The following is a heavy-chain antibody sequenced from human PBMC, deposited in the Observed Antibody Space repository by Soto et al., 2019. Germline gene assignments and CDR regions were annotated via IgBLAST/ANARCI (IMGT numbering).Heavy chain of an antibody. Sequence: EVQLVESGGGLVQPGRSLRLSCAASGFTFDDYAMHWVRQAPGKGLEWVSGISWNSGSIGYADSVKGRFTISRDNAKNSLYLQKNSRGGEATAFFYGEKARGRGGRGVGSAPGFDYGGRGTRVTVS. CDR1: GFTFDDYA. CDR2: ISWNSGSI. V-gene: IGHV3-9*01. J-gene: IGHJ4*02. D-gene: IGHD2-15*01. CDR3: EKARGRGGRGVGSAPGFDY.